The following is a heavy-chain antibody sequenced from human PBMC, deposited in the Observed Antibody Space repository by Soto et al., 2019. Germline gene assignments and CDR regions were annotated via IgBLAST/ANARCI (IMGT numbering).Heavy chain of an antibody. CDR3: AGSNYDTSYYFDY. CDR1: GGSISSGGYS. D-gene: IGHD3-9*01. J-gene: IGHJ4*02. CDR2: IYHSGST. V-gene: IGHV4-30-2*01. Sequence: SETLSLTCAVSGGSISSGGYSWSWIRQPPGKGLEWIGYIYHSGSTYYNPSPKSRVTISVDRSKNQFSLKLSSVTAADTAVYYCAGSNYDTSYYFDYWGQGTLVTVSS.